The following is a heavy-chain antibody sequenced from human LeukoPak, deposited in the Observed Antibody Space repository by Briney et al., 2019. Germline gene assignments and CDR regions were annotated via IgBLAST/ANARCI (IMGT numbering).Heavy chain of an antibody. CDR3: AKVGYSYGPLDY. CDR2: ITDSGGGT. J-gene: IGHJ4*02. D-gene: IGHD5-18*01. Sequence: PGGSLRLSCAASGFTFSSYGMTWVRQAPGKGLERVSGITDSGGGTYYTASVKGRFTISRDNSKNTLYLQMNSLRAEDTAVYYCAKVGYSYGPLDYCGQGNLVTVSS. V-gene: IGHV3-23*01. CDR1: GFTFSSYG.